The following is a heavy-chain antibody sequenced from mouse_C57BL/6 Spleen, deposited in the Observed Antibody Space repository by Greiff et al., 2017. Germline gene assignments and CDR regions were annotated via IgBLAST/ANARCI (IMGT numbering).Heavy chain of an antibody. D-gene: IGHD1-1*01. CDR3: ARGSYYGSSYGYYAMDY. CDR2: FHPYNDDT. CDR1: GYTFTTYP. J-gene: IGHJ4*01. V-gene: IGHV1-47*01. Sequence: VQLQQSGAELVKPGASVKMSCKASGYTFTTYPIEWMKQNHGKSLEWIGNFHPYNDDTKYNEQFKGKATLTVAKSSSTVYLELSRLTSDDSAVYYGARGSYYGSSYGYYAMDYWGQGTSVTVSS.